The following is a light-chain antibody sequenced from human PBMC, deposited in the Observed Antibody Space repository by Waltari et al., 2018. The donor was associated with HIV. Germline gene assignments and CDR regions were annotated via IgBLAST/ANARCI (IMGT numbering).Light chain of an antibody. Sequence: SYELTQPPSVSVSRGKTGRIPSPGDTLPKKYAQWYQQKSGQAPVLVIYEDIKRPSGIPERVSGSSSGTMAILTISGAQVEDEADYYCYSTESNGNHRVFGGGTKLTVL. J-gene: IGLJ3*02. CDR3: YSTESNGNHRV. CDR1: TLPKKY. CDR2: EDI. V-gene: IGLV3-10*01.